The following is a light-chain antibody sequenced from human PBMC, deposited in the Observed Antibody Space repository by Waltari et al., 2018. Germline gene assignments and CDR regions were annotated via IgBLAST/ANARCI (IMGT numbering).Light chain of an antibody. CDR3: QKYNSAPWT. Sequence: DIQMTQSSSSLSASVGDRVTITCRASQVISNYLAWYQQKPGKVPKLLIYAASILQSGVPSRFSGSGSGTDFTLTISSLQPEDVATYYCQKYNSAPWTFGQGTKVGIK. CDR1: QVISNY. J-gene: IGKJ1*01. CDR2: AAS. V-gene: IGKV1-27*01.